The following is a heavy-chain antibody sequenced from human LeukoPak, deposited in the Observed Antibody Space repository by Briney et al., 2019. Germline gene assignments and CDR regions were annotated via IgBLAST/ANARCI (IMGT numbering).Heavy chain of an antibody. CDR3: ARVVPVYYDFWSGYYSPYFDY. D-gene: IGHD3-3*01. J-gene: IGHJ4*02. CDR2: MNPNSGNT. Sequence: ASVKVSCKASGYTFTSYDINWVRQATGQGLKWMGWMNPNSGNTGYAQKFQGRVTMTRNTSISTAYMELSSLRSEDTAVYYCARVVPVYYDFWSGYYSPYFDYWGQGTLVTVSS. CDR1: GYTFTSYD. V-gene: IGHV1-8*01.